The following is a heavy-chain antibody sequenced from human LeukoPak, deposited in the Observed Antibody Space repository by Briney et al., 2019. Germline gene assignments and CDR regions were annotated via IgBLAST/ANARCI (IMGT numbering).Heavy chain of an antibody. D-gene: IGHD1-20*01. J-gene: IGHJ4*02. CDR3: VRSVYNWNDVDY. CDR1: GFTFSDYY. CDR2: ISSTVITT. Sequence: GGSLRLSCAASGFTFSDYYMSWIRQAPGKGPEWVSYISSTVITTYYADSVKGRFTISRDNAKNSLYLQMNSLRAEDTAVYYCVRSVYNWNDVDYWGQGTLVTVSS. V-gene: IGHV3-11*01.